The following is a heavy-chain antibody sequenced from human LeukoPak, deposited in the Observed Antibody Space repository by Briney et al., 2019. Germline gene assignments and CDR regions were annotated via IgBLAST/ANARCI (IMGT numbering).Heavy chain of an antibody. J-gene: IGHJ4*02. CDR1: GFTVSTNC. V-gene: IGHV3-53*01. Sequence: PGGSLRLSCAASGFTVSTNCMSWVRQAPGKGLEWVSTIYSGGDTYYADSVKGRFTISRDNSKNTLYLQVDSLRAEDTAVYYCTRDRDSAAHFGYWGQGTLVTVSS. D-gene: IGHD1-26*01. CDR2: IYSGGDT. CDR3: TRDRDSAAHFGY.